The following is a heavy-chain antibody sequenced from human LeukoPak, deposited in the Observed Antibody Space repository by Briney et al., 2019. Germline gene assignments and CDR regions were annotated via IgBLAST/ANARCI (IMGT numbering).Heavy chain of an antibody. J-gene: IGHJ4*02. CDR3: ARAYYPKIVGAHHFDY. CDR1: GHSFTSYW. CDR2: IYPGDSDT. Sequence: RGESLKISCKGSGHSFTSYWIGWVRQMPGKGLEWMGIIYPGDSDTRYSPSFQGQVTISADKSISTAYLQWSSLKASDTAMYYCARAYYPKIVGAHHFDYWGQGTLVTVSS. D-gene: IGHD1-26*01. V-gene: IGHV5-51*01.